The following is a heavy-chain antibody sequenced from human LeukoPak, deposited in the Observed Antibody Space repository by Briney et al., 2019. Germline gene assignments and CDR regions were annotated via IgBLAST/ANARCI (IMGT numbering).Heavy chain of an antibody. V-gene: IGHV3-7*05. CDR3: ARLARGYPDY. D-gene: IGHD5-12*01. CDR2: IKHDGSET. Sequence: GGSLRLSCAASGFSFSSYWINGVRQAPGKGLEWVANIKHDGSETYYVDSVKGRFTISRDNAKNSLYLQMNSLRAEVTAVYYCARLARGYPDYWGQGTLVTVSS. J-gene: IGHJ4*02. CDR1: GFSFSSYW.